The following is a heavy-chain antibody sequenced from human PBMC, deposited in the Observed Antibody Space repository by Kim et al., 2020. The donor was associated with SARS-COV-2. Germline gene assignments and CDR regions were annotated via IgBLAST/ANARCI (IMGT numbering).Heavy chain of an antibody. Sequence: GGSLRLSCTASGFTFGSYAMNWVRQTPEKGLEWASGISGSGRATSYADSVKGRFTISRDNSRNTLYLQMNSLRVEDSAIYYCAKAKVLLWFGEPSDAFD. D-gene: IGHD3-10*01. V-gene: IGHV3-23*01. CDR2: ISGSGRAT. J-gene: IGHJ3*01. CDR1: GFTFGSYA. CDR3: AKAKVLLWFGEPSDAFD.